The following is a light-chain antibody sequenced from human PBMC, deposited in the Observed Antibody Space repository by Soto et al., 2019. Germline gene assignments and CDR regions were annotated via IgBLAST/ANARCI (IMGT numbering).Light chain of an antibody. CDR3: QQYDILPIT. CDR2: DAS. V-gene: IGKV1-33*01. J-gene: IGKJ5*01. CDR1: QDINIY. Sequence: IQMTHSPSSLFASVWDRVTITCQATQDINIYLNWYQQKPGKAPNLLIYDASNLEIGVPSRFSGSGSGAHFTFTISSLQTEDIGTYYCQQYDILPITFGRGTR.